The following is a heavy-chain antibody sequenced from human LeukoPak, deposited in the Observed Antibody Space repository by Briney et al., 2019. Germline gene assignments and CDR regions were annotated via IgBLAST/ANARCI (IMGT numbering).Heavy chain of an antibody. D-gene: IGHD6-6*01. CDR2: INPNSGGT. CDR1: GYTFTGYY. CDR3: AKDRWRDGSSSFDN. Sequence: ASVKVSCKASGYTFTGYYMHWVRQAPGQGLEWMGWINPNSGGTNYAQKFQGRVTMTTDTSTSTAYMELRSLRSDDTAVYYCAKDRWRDGSSSFDNWGQGTLVTVSS. V-gene: IGHV1-2*02. J-gene: IGHJ4*02.